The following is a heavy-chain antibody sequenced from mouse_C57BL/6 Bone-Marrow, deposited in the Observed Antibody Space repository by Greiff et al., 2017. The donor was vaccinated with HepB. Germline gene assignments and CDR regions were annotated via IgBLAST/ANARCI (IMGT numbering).Heavy chain of an antibody. CDR1: GYTFTSYW. CDR2: IDPNSGGT. Sequence: VQLQQPGAELVKPGASVKLSCKASGYTFTSYWMHWVKQRPGRGLEWIGRIDPNSGGTKYNEKFKSKATLTVDKPSSTAYMQLSSLTSEDSAVYYCARGCSNSPTEYYDVWGTGTTVTVSA. J-gene: IGHJ1*03. V-gene: IGHV1-72*01. CDR3: ARGCSNSPTEYYDV. D-gene: IGHD2-5*01.